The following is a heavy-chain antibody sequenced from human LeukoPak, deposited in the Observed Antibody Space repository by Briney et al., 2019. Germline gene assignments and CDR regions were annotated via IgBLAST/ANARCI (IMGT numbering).Heavy chain of an antibody. CDR2: IRSTAYGGTT. Sequence: GGSLRLSCSTSGFTFTDHAMAWVRQAPGKGLEWVGLIRSTAYGGTTEYAASVKGRFTISRDDSKGVAYLQMNSLKTEDTAVYYCTRDQTPYYWGQGTLVTVAS. CDR1: GFTFTDHA. V-gene: IGHV3-49*04. J-gene: IGHJ4*02. CDR3: TRDQTPYY.